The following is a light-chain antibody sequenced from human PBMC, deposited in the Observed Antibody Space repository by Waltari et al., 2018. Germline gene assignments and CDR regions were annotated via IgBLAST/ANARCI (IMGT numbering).Light chain of an antibody. J-gene: IGLJ2*01. V-gene: IGLV1-44*01. CDR1: SSNIGRNT. Sequence: QSVLTQPPSASGTPGQGVTISCSGSSSNIGRNTVRWYQQLPGTAPKLVVYFNNQRPSGVPDRFSGSKSDTSASLAIGGLQSEDEADYYCATWDDSLNGQVVFGGGTKLTVL. CDR3: ATWDDSLNGQVV. CDR2: FNN.